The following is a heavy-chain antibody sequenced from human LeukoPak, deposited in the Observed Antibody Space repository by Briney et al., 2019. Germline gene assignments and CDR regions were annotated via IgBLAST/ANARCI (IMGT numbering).Heavy chain of an antibody. J-gene: IGHJ4*02. V-gene: IGHV3-23*01. Sequence: GGSLRLSCAAYGFTFSSYAMFWVRQAPGQGLAWVSAISGTTGNTYYADSVKGRFTISRDNSKNTVYLQMNSLRAEDTAVYYCATPAYRDRGGFEYWGQGTLVTVSS. CDR3: ATPAYRDRGGFEY. CDR1: GFTFSSYA. D-gene: IGHD1-26*01. CDR2: ISGTTGNT.